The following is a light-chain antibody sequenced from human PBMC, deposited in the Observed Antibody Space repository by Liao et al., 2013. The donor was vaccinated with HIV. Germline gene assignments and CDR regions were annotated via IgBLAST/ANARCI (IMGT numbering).Light chain of an antibody. CDR3: QAWDSSNYV. V-gene: IGLV3-1*01. Sequence: SYDLTQPPSVSVSPGQTASVTCSGDNLGDKYVCWYQQRPGQSPVLVLYQNNKRPSGIPERFSGSKSGNTATLTIIGTQAMDEADYYCQAWDSSNYVFGTGTKVTVL. J-gene: IGLJ1*01. CDR2: QNN. CDR1: NLGDKY.